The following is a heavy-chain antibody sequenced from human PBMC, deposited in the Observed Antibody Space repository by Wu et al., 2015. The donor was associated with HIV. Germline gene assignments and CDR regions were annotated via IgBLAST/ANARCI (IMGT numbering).Heavy chain of an antibody. D-gene: IGHD3/OR15-3a*01. CDR2: ISSFDSKT. Sequence: QGQLVQSGPEVKKPGASVKVSCKASGYSFGSYGISWVRQAPGQGPEWMGWISSFDSKTKYAERLHGRVTMTTDASTSTAYMELRSLRSDDTAVYYVMKSVDGLPYRTWGQGTLVIVSS. V-gene: IGHV1-18*01. J-gene: IGHJ4*02. CDR1: GYSFGSYG. CDR3: MKSVDGLPYRT.